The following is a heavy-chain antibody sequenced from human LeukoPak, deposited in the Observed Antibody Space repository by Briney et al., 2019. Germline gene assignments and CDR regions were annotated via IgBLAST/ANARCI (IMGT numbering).Heavy chain of an antibody. CDR1: GYTFTSYG. D-gene: IGHD3-16*02. J-gene: IGHJ4*02. CDR2: MSAYNGNT. CDR3: ARENDYVWGSYRYTGAVAALDY. V-gene: IGHV1-18*01. Sequence: ASVKVSCKASGYTFTSYGISWVRPAPAQGLEWMGWMSAYNGNTNYTQKLQGRVTMTTDTSTSTAYMELRSLRSDDTAVYYCARENDYVWGSYRYTGAVAALDYWGQGTLVTVSS.